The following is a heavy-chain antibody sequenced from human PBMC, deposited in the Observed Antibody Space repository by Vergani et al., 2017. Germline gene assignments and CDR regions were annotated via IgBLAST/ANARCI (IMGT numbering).Heavy chain of an antibody. CDR3: ARVMYRDEASTGYRLEGMDI. CDR1: DGSINSRSYY. D-gene: IGHD3-9*01. J-gene: IGHJ6*02. V-gene: IGHV4-61*01. CDR2: IYSTGST. Sequence: QLLLQDSGPGPVKPSETLSLTCGVSDGSINSRSYYWSWIRQSPGKGLEWIGYIYSTGSTNYNPSLNSRVTMSVDTSKNQFSLKLRSVTAADTAVYFCARVMYRDEASTGYRLEGMDIWGQGTTVTISS.